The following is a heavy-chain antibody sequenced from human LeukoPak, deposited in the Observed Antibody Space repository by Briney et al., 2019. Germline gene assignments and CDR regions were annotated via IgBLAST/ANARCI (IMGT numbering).Heavy chain of an antibody. V-gene: IGHV3-66*01. J-gene: IGHJ4*02. Sequence: GGSLRLSCAASGFTFSSYVMNWVRQAPGKGLEWVSVIYSGGSTYYADSVKGRFTISRDNSKNTLYLQMNTLRAEDTAVYYCAKNRDGYNIDYWGQGTLVTVSS. D-gene: IGHD5-24*01. CDR1: GFTFSSYV. CDR2: IYSGGST. CDR3: AKNRDGYNIDY.